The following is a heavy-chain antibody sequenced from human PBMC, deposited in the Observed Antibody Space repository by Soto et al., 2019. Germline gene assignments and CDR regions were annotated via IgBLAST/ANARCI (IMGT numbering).Heavy chain of an antibody. Sequence: QVQLVQSGAEVKKPGASVKVSCKVSGYTLTEVSMHWVRQAPGKGLEWIGGSDPEDGEIVYAQKFQGRVTMTEDTSTDTAYMELSSLRSEDTAIYFCATFYDYDAQWGQGTLVTVSS. CDR3: ATFYDYDAQ. CDR1: GYTLTEVS. CDR2: SDPEDGEI. D-gene: IGHD3-22*01. J-gene: IGHJ4*02. V-gene: IGHV1-24*01.